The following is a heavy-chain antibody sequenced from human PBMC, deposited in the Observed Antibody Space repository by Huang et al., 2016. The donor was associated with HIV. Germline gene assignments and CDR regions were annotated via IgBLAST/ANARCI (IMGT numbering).Heavy chain of an antibody. Sequence: HVQLVESGGGLVKPGGSLRLSCAASGLVFSDHYMNWIRQAPGKGLEWISYISRSGTTIRYADSVKGRFTISRDNAKKSLFLEMNSLRVEDTAVYYCARRMAGWDDVFDMWGQGTMVTVSS. CDR2: ISRSGTTI. D-gene: IGHD6-19*01. CDR3: ARRMAGWDDVFDM. V-gene: IGHV3-11*01. J-gene: IGHJ3*02. CDR1: GLVFSDHY.